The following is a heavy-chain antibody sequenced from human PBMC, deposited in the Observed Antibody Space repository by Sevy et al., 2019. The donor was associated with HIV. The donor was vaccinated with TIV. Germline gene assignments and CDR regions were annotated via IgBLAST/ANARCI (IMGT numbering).Heavy chain of an antibody. D-gene: IGHD1-20*01. V-gene: IGHV1-69*13. Sequence: ASVKVSCKASGGGFSRYAVSWVRQAPGQGLEWMASIFPFSGSTNYAQKFQGRVTLSADGFPSTTSMQWSRLTSEDTAIYFCARGPPPLDWVTVGSPTDPPFRALDVWGQGTTVTVSS. J-gene: IGHJ6*02. CDR3: ARGPPPLDWVTVGSPTDPPFRALDV. CDR2: IFPFSGST. CDR1: GGGFSRYA.